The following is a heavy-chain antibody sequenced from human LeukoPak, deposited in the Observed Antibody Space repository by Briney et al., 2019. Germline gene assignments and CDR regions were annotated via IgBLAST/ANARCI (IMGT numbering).Heavy chain of an antibody. CDR3: ARGESYSAFDI. CDR2: IGSNGGNT. V-gene: IGHV3-64*01. D-gene: IGHD3-16*01. CDR1: GFTFSPYI. Sequence: GGSLRLSCAASGFTFSPYIMHWVRQAPGKGLEYVSGIGSNGGNTYYANSVKGRFTISRDNSKNTLYLQMGSLRAEDTALYYCARGESYSAFDIWGQGTMVTVSS. J-gene: IGHJ3*02.